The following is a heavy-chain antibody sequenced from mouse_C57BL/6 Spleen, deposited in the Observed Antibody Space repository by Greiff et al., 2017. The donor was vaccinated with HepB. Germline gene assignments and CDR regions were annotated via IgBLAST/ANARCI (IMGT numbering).Heavy chain of an antibody. J-gene: IGHJ2*01. Sequence: QVQLQQSGPGLVQPSQSLSITCTVSGFSLTSYGVHWVRQSPGKGLEWLGVIWSGGSTDYNAAFISRLSISKDNSKSKVFFKMNSLQADDTAIYYCARNGDYGYYYDYWGQGTTLTVSS. CDR2: IWSGGST. CDR1: GFSLTSYG. V-gene: IGHV2-2*01. CDR3: ARNGDYGYYYDY. D-gene: IGHD1-1*01.